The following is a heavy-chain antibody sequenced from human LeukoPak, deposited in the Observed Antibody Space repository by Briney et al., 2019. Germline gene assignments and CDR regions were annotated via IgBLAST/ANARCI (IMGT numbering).Heavy chain of an antibody. V-gene: IGHV3-11*06. J-gene: IGHJ5*02. Sequence: PGGSLRLSCAASGFTFSDYYMSRIRQAPGKGLEWVSYISSSSSYTNYADSVKGRFTISRDNAKNSLYLQMNSLRAEDTAVYCARDDCSSISCYHNWFDPWGQGTLVTVSS. D-gene: IGHD2-2*01. CDR3: ARDDCSSISCYHNWFDP. CDR1: GFTFSDYY. CDR2: ISSSSSYT.